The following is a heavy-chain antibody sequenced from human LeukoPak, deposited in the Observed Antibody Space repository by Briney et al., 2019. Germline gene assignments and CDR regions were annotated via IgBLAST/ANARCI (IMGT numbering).Heavy chain of an antibody. D-gene: IGHD6-6*01. CDR3: ARYVAARRYFDY. V-gene: IGHV1-18*01. J-gene: IGHJ4*02. Sequence: GASLKDSCKASGCTFTSYGISWVRQAPGQGLEWMGWVSTYNGYTYYAQNFQGRVTMTTDSSTSTAYMEVRSLRSDDTAVYYCARYVAARRYFDYWGRGTLVTVSS. CDR1: GCTFTSYG. CDR2: VSTYNGYT.